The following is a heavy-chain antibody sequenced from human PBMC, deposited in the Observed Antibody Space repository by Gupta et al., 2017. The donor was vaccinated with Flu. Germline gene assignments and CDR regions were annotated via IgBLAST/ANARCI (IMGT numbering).Heavy chain of an antibody. CDR1: GYSISSGYY. CDR3: ARGRTYYYDSSGYSPAYYFDY. J-gene: IGHJ4*02. CDR2: IYHSGST. Sequence: QVQLQESGPGLVKHSETLSLTCAVSGYSISSGYYWGWIRPPPGKGLEWIGSIYHSGSTYYNPSLKSRVTISVDTSKNQFSLKLSSVTAADTAVYYCARGRTYYYDSSGYSPAYYFDYWGQGTLVTVSS. V-gene: IGHV4-38-2*01. D-gene: IGHD3-22*01.